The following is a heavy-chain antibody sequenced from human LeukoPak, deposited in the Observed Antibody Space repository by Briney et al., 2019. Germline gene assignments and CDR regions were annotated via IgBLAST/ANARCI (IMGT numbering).Heavy chain of an antibody. Sequence: GGSLRLSCEASKFPFSTFSMNWVRQAPGKGLEWVSYISSSDSTIYYADSVKGRFTISRDNAKNSLYLQMNSLRAEDTAVYYCARVAINDYGDYFDYWGQGTLVAVSS. CDR1: KFPFSTFS. CDR2: ISSSDSTI. V-gene: IGHV3-48*04. D-gene: IGHD4-17*01. J-gene: IGHJ4*02. CDR3: ARVAINDYGDYFDY.